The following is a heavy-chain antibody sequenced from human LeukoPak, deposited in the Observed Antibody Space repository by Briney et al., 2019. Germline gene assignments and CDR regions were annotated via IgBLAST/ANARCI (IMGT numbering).Heavy chain of an antibody. D-gene: IGHD3-10*01. CDR1: GYTFSSYW. J-gene: IGHJ4*02. CDR3: ARGVAGAGSY. V-gene: IGHV3-74*01. Sequence: GGSLRLSCAASGYTFSSYWMHWVRQAPGKGLVWVSRIDTDGRTTNYADSVRGRFTIYRDNVQNTLYLQMNSLTAEDTAVYYCARGVAGAGSYWGQGALVSVSS. CDR2: IDTDGRTT.